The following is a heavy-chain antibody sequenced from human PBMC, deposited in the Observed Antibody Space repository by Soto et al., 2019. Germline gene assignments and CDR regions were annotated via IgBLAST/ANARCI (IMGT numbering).Heavy chain of an antibody. J-gene: IGHJ6*02. Sequence: ASVKVSCKASGYTFTSYYMHWVRQAPGQGLEWMGIINPSGGSTSYAQKFQGRVTMTRDTSTSTVYMELSSLRSEDTAVYYCAKGLFGYYDFWSGLDYYYYYGMDVWGQGTTVTVSS. V-gene: IGHV1-46*01. D-gene: IGHD3-3*01. CDR3: AKGLFGYYDFWSGLDYYYYYGMDV. CDR1: GYTFTSYY. CDR2: INPSGGST.